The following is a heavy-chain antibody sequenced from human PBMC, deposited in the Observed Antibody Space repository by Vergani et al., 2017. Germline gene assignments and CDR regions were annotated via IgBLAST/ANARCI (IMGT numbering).Heavy chain of an antibody. CDR2: IKSDGRT. J-gene: IGHJ4*01. D-gene: IGHD2-15*01. CDR1: GFTFSHYS. V-gene: IGHV3-66*02. Sequence: EVQMVESGGGLVKPGGSLRLSCVASGFTFSHYSMNWVRQAPGKGLEWVSVIKSDGRTSYAESVRGRFTSSRDTSRNAVYLQMNILRVEDTGVYYCTRSECSGTTCYGHYFDLWGHGILVTVSS. CDR3: TRSECSGTTCYGHYFDL.